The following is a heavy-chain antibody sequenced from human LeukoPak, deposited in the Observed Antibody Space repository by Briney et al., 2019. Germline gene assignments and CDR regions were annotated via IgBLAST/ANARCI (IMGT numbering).Heavy chain of an antibody. V-gene: IGHV3-23*01. CDR3: AKVSGDNWNDPWDYYYYYGMDV. CDR1: GFTFSSYA. J-gene: IGHJ6*02. CDR2: ISGSGGST. Sequence: PGGSLRLSCAASGFTFSSYAMSWVRQAPGKGLEWVSAISGSGGSTYYADSVKGRFTISRDNSKNTLYLQMNSLRAEDTAVYYCAKVSGDNWNDPWDYYYYYGMDVWGQGTTVTVSS. D-gene: IGHD1-1*01.